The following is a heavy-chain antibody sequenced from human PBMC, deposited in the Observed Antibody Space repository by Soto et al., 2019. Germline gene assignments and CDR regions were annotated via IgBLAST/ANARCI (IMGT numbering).Heavy chain of an antibody. Sequence: SVSNAWMNWVRQAPGKGLEWVGRIKSKTDGGTTDCAAPVKGRFTISRDDSKNTLYLQMNSLKTEDTAVNYCTTAYCEWFEELFTYYGMDVWGQGTTVTVS. CDR2: IKSKTDGGTT. CDR3: TTAYCEWFEELFTYYGMDV. CDR1: SVSNAW. D-gene: IGHD3-10*01. V-gene: IGHV3-15*07. J-gene: IGHJ6*02.